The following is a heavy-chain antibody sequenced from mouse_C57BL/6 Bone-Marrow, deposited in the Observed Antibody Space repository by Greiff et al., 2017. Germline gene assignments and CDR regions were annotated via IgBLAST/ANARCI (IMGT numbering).Heavy chain of an antibody. D-gene: IGHD1-3*01. V-gene: IGHV1-22*01. Sequence: EVQLQQSGPELVKPGASVKMSCKASGYTFTDYNMHWVKQSHGKSLEWIGYINPNNGGTSYNQKFKGKATLTVNKSSSTAYMELRSLTSEDSSVYYCASRKWANFFAYWGQGTLVTVSA. CDR1: GYTFTDYN. J-gene: IGHJ3*01. CDR2: INPNNGGT. CDR3: ASRKWANFFAY.